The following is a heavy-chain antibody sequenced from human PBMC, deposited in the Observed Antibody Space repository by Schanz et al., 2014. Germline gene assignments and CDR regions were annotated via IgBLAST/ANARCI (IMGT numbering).Heavy chain of an antibody. D-gene: IGHD2-21*01. CDR3: ARKSLVSPHYGS. Sequence: EVQLVESGGGLVQPGGSLRLSCSASGFTFSIYAMHWVRQTPDKGLEWVSGLSANGDGTFYSSSVKGRFTISRDISKNTLYLQIGSVRAEDVDVYYCARKSLVSPHYGSWGQGTLVTVSS. V-gene: IGHV3-64*01. J-gene: IGHJ5*02. CDR1: GFTFSIYA. CDR2: LSANGDGT.